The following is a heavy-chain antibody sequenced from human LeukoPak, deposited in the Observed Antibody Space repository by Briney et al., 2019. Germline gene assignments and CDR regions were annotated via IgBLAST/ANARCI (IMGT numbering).Heavy chain of an antibody. CDR1: GGSISSSSYY. V-gene: IGHV4-39*01. CDR3: ARSPYPDYFDY. Sequence: SETLSLTCTVSGGSISSSSYYWGWIRQPPGKGLEWIGSIYYSGSTYYNPSLKSRVTISVDTSKNQFSLKLSSATAADTAVYYCARSPYPDYFDYWGQGTLVTVSS. J-gene: IGHJ4*02. CDR2: IYYSGST.